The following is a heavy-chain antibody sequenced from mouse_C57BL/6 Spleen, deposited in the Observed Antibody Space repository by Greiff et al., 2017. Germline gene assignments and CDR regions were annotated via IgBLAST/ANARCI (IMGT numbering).Heavy chain of an antibody. CDR1: GYSFTSYY. J-gene: IGHJ3*01. CDR2: IYPGSGNT. D-gene: IGHD2-4*01. CDR3: ARSGDYADAWFAY. Sequence: VKLMESGPELVQPGASVKISCKASGYSFTSYYIHWVKQRPGQGLEWIGWIYPGSGNTKYNEKFKGKATLTADTSSSTAYMQLSSLTSEDSAVYYCARSGDYADAWFAYWGQGTLVTVSA. V-gene: IGHV1-66*01.